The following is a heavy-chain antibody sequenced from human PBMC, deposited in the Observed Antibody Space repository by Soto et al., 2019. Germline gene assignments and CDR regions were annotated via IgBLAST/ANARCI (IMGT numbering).Heavy chain of an antibody. Sequence: PGGSLRLSCAASGFTFDDYGMSWVRQAPGKGLEWVSGINWNGGSTGYADSVKGRFTISRDNAKNSLYLQMNSLRAEDTALYHCARVTMVRGVIKSPYYYYYMDVRGKGTTVTVSS. CDR1: GFTFDDYG. CDR3: ARVTMVRGVIKSPYYYYYMDV. D-gene: IGHD3-10*01. V-gene: IGHV3-20*01. J-gene: IGHJ6*03. CDR2: INWNGGST.